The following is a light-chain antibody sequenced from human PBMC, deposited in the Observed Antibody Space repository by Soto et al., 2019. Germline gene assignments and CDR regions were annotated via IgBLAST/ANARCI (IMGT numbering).Light chain of an antibody. V-gene: IGLV2-14*01. CDR1: SSDIGGYNY. Sequence: QSALTHPASVCGSPGQSITVSCTGTSSDIGGYNYVSWYQQHPGEAPKLMIYEVSNRPSGVSNRFSGSKSGNTASLTISGLQADDEADYYCCSRASSITYVFGSGTKVTVL. CDR2: EVS. CDR3: CSRASSITYV. J-gene: IGLJ1*01.